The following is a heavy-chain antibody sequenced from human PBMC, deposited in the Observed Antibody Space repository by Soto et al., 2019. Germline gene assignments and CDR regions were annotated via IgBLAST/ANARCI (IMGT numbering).Heavy chain of an antibody. V-gene: IGHV4-34*01. CDR2: INHSGST. CDR3: ARGIYYGSGSYFGY. J-gene: IGHJ4*02. Sequence: SETLSLTCAVYGGSFSGYYWSWIRQPPGKGLEWIGEINHSGSTNYNPSLKSRVTISVDTSKNQFSLKLSSVTAADTAVYYCARGIYYGSGSYFGYWGQGTLVTVSS. CDR1: GGSFSGYY. D-gene: IGHD3-10*01.